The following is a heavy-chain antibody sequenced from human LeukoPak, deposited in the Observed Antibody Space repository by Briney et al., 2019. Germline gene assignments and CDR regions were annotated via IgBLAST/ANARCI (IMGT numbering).Heavy chain of an antibody. D-gene: IGHD1-26*01. J-gene: IGHJ5*02. CDR3: ARRAGGSYYNSFDP. CDR2: LHYSGST. Sequence: SSETLSLTCTVSGASISSSYWSWIRQPPGKGLEWIACLHYSGSTNYNPSLKSRVTISVDTSKNQFSLKLSSVTAADTAVYYCARRAGGSYYNSFDPWGQGTLVTVSS. CDR1: GASISSSY. V-gene: IGHV4-59*08.